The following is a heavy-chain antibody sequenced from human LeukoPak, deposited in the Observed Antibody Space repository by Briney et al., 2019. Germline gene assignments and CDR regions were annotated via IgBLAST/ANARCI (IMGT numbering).Heavy chain of an antibody. CDR3: AKDLEGSADY. Sequence: GGSLRLSCAASGFTLSSYGMHWVRQAPGKGLEWVAVISYDGSNKYYADSVKGRFTISRDNSKNTLYLQMNSLRAEDTAVYYCAKDLEGSADYWGQGTLVTVSS. V-gene: IGHV3-30*18. D-gene: IGHD2-15*01. CDR2: ISYDGSNK. J-gene: IGHJ4*02. CDR1: GFTLSSYG.